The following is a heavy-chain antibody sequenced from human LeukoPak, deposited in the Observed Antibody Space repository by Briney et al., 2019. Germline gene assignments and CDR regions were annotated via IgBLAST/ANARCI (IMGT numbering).Heavy chain of an antibody. J-gene: IGHJ4*02. CDR1: GFSVNDKY. V-gene: IGHV3-23*01. Sequence: PGGSLRLSCAASGFSVNDKYMSWVRQAPGKGLEWVSTISGSGGNTYYADSVKGRFTISRDNSKNTLYLQMNSLRAEDTALYYCAKEEGFDYWGQGTLVTVSS. CDR2: ISGSGGNT. CDR3: AKEEGFDY.